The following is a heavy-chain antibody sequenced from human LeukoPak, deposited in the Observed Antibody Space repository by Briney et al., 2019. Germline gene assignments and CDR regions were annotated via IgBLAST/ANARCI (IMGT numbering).Heavy chain of an antibody. Sequence: GGSLRLSCAASEFTVSGYWMHWVRQTPGEGLVWVSRMNSDGTRFNYADSVKGRFTISRDNAKNTLYMQMNSLRVEDTAVYYCARAYGTYNWFDPWGQGTLVTVSS. CDR1: EFTVSGYW. J-gene: IGHJ5*02. CDR2: MNSDGTRF. V-gene: IGHV3-74*01. D-gene: IGHD1-1*01. CDR3: ARAYGTYNWFDP.